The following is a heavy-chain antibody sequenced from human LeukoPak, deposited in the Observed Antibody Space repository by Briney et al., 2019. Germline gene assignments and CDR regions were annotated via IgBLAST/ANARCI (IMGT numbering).Heavy chain of an antibody. V-gene: IGHV3-23*01. CDR1: GLTFSDHA. CDR3: ANWGAGTKGLY. D-gene: IGHD1-1*01. Sequence: GGSLRLSCAASGLTFSDHAMGWVRQAPGRGLEWVSSISGSSSNTYYADSVKGRYSISRDNSKNTLFLQINRLRAEDTAIYYCANWGAGTKGLYWGQGTLVTVSS. CDR2: ISGSSSNT. J-gene: IGHJ4*02.